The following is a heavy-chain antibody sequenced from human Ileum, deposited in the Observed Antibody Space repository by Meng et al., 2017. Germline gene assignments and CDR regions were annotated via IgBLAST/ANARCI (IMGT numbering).Heavy chain of an antibody. Sequence: QVTLSESGPGLGKPSGTLYLTCAVSGDSISSGNWWNWVRQSPGKGLEWIGEIFHGGTTNYNPSLKNRVTLLMDKSKNQFSLQLTSVTAADTAVFYCARGIGDIRVGFDYWGQGILVTVSS. V-gene: IGHV4-4*02. CDR3: ARGIGDIRVGFDY. CDR1: GDSISSGNW. J-gene: IGHJ4*02. D-gene: IGHD5-12*01. CDR2: IFHGGTT.